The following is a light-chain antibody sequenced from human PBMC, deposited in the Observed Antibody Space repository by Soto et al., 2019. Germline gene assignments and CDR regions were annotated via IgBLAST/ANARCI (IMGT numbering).Light chain of an antibody. CDR2: AAS. CDR3: QHYNSYSEA. V-gene: IGKV1-5*01. CDR1: ETVRGY. J-gene: IGKJ1*01. Sequence: DIQMTQSPSSLSASAGDRVTITCRASETVRGYLNWYRQKPGKAPELLLYAASTLQSGVPSRFSGAGSGTEFTLTISSLQPDDFATYYCQHYNSYSEAFGQGTKVDIK.